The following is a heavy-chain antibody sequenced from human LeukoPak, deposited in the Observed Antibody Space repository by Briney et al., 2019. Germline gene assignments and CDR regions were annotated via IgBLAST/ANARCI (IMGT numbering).Heavy chain of an antibody. CDR1: GFTFSSYW. J-gene: IGHJ4*02. CDR3: AREGDDSSGYTFDY. CDR2: IKQDGSEK. D-gene: IGHD3-22*01. Sequence: GGSLRLSCAASGFTFSSYWMSWVRQAPGKGLEWVANIKQDGSEKYYVDSVKGRFTISRDNAKNSLYLQMNSLRAEDTAVYYCAREGDDSSGYTFDYWGQGTLVTASS. V-gene: IGHV3-7*01.